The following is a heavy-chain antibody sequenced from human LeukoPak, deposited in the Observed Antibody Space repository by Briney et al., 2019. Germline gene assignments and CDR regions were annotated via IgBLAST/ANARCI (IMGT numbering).Heavy chain of an antibody. CDR1: GYTFTSYD. V-gene: IGHV1-8*01. Sequence: ASVKVSCKASGYTFTSYDINWVRQATGQGLEWMGWMNPNSGNTGYAQKFQGRVIMTRNTSISTAYMELSSLRSEDTAVYYCARGLSMILTLPFGYWGQGTLVTVSS. D-gene: IGHD5/OR15-5a*01. J-gene: IGHJ4*02. CDR2: MNPNSGNT. CDR3: ARGLSMILTLPFGY.